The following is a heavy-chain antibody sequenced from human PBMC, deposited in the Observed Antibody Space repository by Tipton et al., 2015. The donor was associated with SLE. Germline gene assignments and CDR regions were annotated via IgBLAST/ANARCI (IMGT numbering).Heavy chain of an antibody. D-gene: IGHD4-17*01. CDR2: TYASGTT. V-gene: IGHV4-4*07. CDR1: GDSITSYY. J-gene: IGHJ5*02. CDR3: ARDYGDYGFEP. Sequence: GLVKPSETLSLTCSVSGDSITSYYWSWIRQPAGKGLEWIGRTYASGTTNYNPALRSRIIMSVDTSKNQFSLKVNSVTAADTAVYYCARDYGDYGFEPWGQGTLVTVSS.